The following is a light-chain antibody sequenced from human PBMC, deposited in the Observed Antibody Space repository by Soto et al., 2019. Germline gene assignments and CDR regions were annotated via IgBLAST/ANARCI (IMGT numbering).Light chain of an antibody. J-gene: IGKJ1*01. Sequence: DIQMTQSPSTLSGSVGDRVTITYRASQTISSWLAWYQQKPGKAPKLLIYKASTLKSGVPSRFSGSGSGTEFTLTISSPPPDDFATYYCQHYNSYSEAFGQGTKVELK. CDR3: QHYNSYSEA. CDR1: QTISSW. V-gene: IGKV1-5*03. CDR2: KAS.